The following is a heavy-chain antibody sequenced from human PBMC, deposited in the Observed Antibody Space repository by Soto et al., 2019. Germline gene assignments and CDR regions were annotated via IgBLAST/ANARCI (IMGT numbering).Heavy chain of an antibody. Sequence: SETLSLTCTVSGGSISSGRYHWSWIRQHPGKGLEWIGNIYYSGSSYYNPSLKSRATISIDTSKDQFSLRLGSVTAADTAVYYCARVEGSSYYFRHDCWGRGTLVTLSS. CDR1: GGSISSGRYH. CDR3: ARVEGSSYYFRHDC. CDR2: IYYSGSS. D-gene: IGHD1-26*01. V-gene: IGHV4-31*03. J-gene: IGHJ4*01.